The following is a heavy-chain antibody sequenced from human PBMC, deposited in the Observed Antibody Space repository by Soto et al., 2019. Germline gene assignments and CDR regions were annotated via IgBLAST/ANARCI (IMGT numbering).Heavy chain of an antibody. CDR1: GFTFSSYG. D-gene: IGHD6-19*01. Sequence: GGSLRLSCAASGFTFSSYGMHWVRQAPGKGLEWVAVISYDGSNKYYADSVKGRFTISRDNSKNTLYLQMNSLRAEDTAVYYCAKEQWLVRSLFDYWGQGTLVTVSS. J-gene: IGHJ4*02. CDR2: ISYDGSNK. V-gene: IGHV3-30*18. CDR3: AKEQWLVRSLFDY.